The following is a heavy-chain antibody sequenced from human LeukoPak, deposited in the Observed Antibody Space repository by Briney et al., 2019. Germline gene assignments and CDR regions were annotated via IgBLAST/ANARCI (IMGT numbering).Heavy chain of an antibody. V-gene: IGHV3-64D*09. CDR1: IFTLNSYA. CDR3: VKVSSGGNNWFDP. D-gene: IGHD6-19*01. Sequence: GGSLRLSCSASIFTLNSYAVHWLPQAPGKGREHFSGISRSGGTTYYADSVKGRFTISRDNSKNTVNLQMSSLRVGETAVYYCVKVSSGGNNWFDPWGQGTLVTVSS. J-gene: IGHJ5*02. CDR2: ISRSGGTT.